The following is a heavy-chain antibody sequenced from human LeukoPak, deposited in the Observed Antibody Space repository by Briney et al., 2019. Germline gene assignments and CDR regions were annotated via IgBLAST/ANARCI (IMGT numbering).Heavy chain of an antibody. V-gene: IGHV3-23*01. D-gene: IGHD2-8*01. CDR2: ISDTGATT. Sequence: GGSLRLSCAASGFSFSTYAMSGVRQAPGKGLGCVSAISDTGATTYAADSVKGRLTISRDNSRSTLYLQMNSLRAEDTALYYCAKDTSIGRYCTNGVCSPFDYWGQGTLVTVSS. J-gene: IGHJ4*02. CDR3: AKDTSIGRYCTNGVCSPFDY. CDR1: GFSFSTYA.